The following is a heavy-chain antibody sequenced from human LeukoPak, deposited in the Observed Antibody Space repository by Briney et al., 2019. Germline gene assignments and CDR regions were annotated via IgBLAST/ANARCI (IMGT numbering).Heavy chain of an antibody. CDR1: GGSISSSSYY. CDR2: IYYSGST. Sequence: SETLSLTCTVSGGSISSSSYYWGWIRQPPGKGLEWIGSIYYSGSTYYNPSLKSRVTISVDTSKNQFSLKLSSVTAADTAVYYCARGLWSLYYFDYWGQGTLVTVSS. V-gene: IGHV4-39*07. D-gene: IGHD2-21*02. CDR3: ARGLWSLYYFDY. J-gene: IGHJ4*02.